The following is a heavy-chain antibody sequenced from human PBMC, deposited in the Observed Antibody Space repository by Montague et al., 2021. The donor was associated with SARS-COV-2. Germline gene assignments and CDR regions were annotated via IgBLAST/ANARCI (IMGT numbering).Heavy chain of an antibody. D-gene: IGHD3-9*01. Sequence: SETLSLTCTVSGDSISNYYWSWIRRPPGKGLERLGNINNSGSTNYNSTPKIRVTISVDTSKNKFSLRLSPVTAADTAVYYCARLPYILPGYAYFDFWGQGSLVIVSS. V-gene: IGHV4-59*08. CDR3: ARLPYILPGYAYFDF. J-gene: IGHJ4*02. CDR1: GDSISNYY. CDR2: INNSGST.